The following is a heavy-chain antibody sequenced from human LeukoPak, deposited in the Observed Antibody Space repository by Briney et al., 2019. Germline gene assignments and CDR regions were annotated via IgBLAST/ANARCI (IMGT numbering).Heavy chain of an antibody. V-gene: IGHV3-11*01. D-gene: IGHD2/OR15-2a*01. Sequence: GGSLRLSCAASGFTFSDYYMSWLRQAPGKGLEWVSYISSSGNTIYYADSVKGRFTISRDNARNSLHLQMSSLRADDTAVYYCAKNRGATAGTFDYWGPGTLVTVSS. CDR3: AKNRGATAGTFDY. CDR1: GFTFSDYY. CDR2: ISSSGNTI. J-gene: IGHJ4*02.